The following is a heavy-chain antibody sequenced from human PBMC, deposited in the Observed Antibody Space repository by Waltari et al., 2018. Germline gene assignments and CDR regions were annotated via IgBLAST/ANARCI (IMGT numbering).Heavy chain of an antibody. CDR2: INHSGST. CDR1: GGSFSGYY. D-gene: IGHD2-21*01. CDR3: ARGRTPMVCGGDCYPYWYFDL. V-gene: IGHV4-34*01. Sequence: QVQLQQWGAGLLKPSETLSLTCAVYGGSFSGYYWSWIRQPPGKGLEWIGEINHSGSTNYTPSLKSRVTISVDTSKNQFSLKLSSVTAADTAVYYCARGRTPMVCGGDCYPYWYFDLWGRGTLVTVSS. J-gene: IGHJ2*01.